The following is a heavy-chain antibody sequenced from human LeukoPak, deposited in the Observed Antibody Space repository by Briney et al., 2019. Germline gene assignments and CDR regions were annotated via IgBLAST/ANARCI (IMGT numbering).Heavy chain of an antibody. CDR1: GFTFTNYD. Sequence: GGSLRLSCAASGFTFTNYDMHWVRQATGEGLEWVSAIGTAGDTYYPGSVRGRFTVSRENAKNSLYLQMNSLTAGDTAVYYCARGANTLFDYWGQGILVTVSS. CDR3: ARGANTLFDY. V-gene: IGHV3-13*04. CDR2: IGTAGDT. J-gene: IGHJ4*02. D-gene: IGHD1-26*01.